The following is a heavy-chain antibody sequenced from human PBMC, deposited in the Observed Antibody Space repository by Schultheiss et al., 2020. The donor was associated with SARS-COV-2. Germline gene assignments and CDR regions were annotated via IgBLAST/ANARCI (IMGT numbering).Heavy chain of an antibody. D-gene: IGHD6-19*01. CDR3: ARSIAVAGKNNLGRLDY. V-gene: IGHV3-30*03. J-gene: IGHJ4*02. CDR2: ISYDGSNK. Sequence: GGSLRLSCAASGFTFSSYGMHWVRQAPGKGLEWVAVISYDGSNKYYADSVKGRFTISRDSSKNTLYLQMNSLRTEDAAVYYCARSIAVAGKNNLGRLDYWGQGTLVTVSS. CDR1: GFTFSSYG.